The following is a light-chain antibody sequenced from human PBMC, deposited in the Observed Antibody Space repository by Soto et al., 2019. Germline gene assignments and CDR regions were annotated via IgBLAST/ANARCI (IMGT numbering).Light chain of an antibody. J-gene: IGLJ2*01. Sequence: QSVLTQAPSASGTPGQRVTISCSGSSSNIGREYVYWCQQFPGTYPKLLIQWDIHRPSWVPDRFSGSKSDTATSLVISGLRSEDEADYYYAAWDNSLSGVVFGGGTKLTVL. CDR1: SSNIGREY. V-gene: IGLV1-47*01. CDR3: AAWDNSLSGVV. CDR2: WDI.